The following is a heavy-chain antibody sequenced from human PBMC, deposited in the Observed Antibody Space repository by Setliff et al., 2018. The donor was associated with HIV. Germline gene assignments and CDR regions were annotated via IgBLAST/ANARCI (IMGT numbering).Heavy chain of an antibody. Sequence: GASVKVSCKASGYTFTTYDINWARQATGQGLEWMGWMNPNSGNTGYAERFQGRVTMTRDTSISTVYMELTSLRSEDMAVYYCARGLRQNRSNSDVFDVWGQGTVVTVSS. CDR2: MNPNSGNT. V-gene: IGHV1-8*02. CDR1: GYTFTTYD. J-gene: IGHJ3*01. CDR3: ARGLRQNRSNSDVFDV. D-gene: IGHD4-4*01.